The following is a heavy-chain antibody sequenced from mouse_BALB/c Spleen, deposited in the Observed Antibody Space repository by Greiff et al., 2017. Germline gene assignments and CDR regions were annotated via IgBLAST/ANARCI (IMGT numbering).Heavy chain of an antibody. Sequence: EVKLVESGGGLVKLGGSLKLSCAASGFTFSSYYMSWVRQTPEKRLELVAAINSNGGSTYYPDTVKGRFTISRDNAKNTLYLQMSSLKSEDTALYYCARHLFDYYGSSPFAYWGQGTLVTVSA. D-gene: IGHD1-1*01. CDR1: GFTFSSYY. J-gene: IGHJ3*01. CDR2: INSNGGST. V-gene: IGHV5-6-2*01. CDR3: ARHLFDYYGSSPFAY.